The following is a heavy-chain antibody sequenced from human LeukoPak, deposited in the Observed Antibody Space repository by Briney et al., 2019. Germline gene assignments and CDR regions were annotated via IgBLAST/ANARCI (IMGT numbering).Heavy chain of an antibody. CDR2: ISSSSSYI. D-gene: IGHD3-10*01. CDR3: ARGSEYYYGSGSSIPFDY. CDR1: GFTLSSIS. V-gene: IGHV3-21*01. Sequence: GGSLRRSGAASGFTLSSISMNWVRQAPGKGLEWGSSISSSSSYIYYADSVRGRFTISRDNAKNSLYLQMDGLRAEDTAVDYCARGSEYYYGSGSSIPFDYWGQGPLVSVSS. J-gene: IGHJ4*02.